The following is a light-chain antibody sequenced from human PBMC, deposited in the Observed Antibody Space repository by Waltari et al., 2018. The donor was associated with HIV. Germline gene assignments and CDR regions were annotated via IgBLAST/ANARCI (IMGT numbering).Light chain of an antibody. V-gene: IGKV3-11*01. J-gene: IGKJ5*01. CDR1: QTITKY. CDR3: QQRSSWPPIT. CDR2: DAS. Sequence: EIVLTQSPATLYLSPGESATLSCRASQTITKYLVWYQQKSGQAPRLLIYDASTRATGIPARFRGSGSGTDFTLTISSLEPEDFAVYYCQQRSSWPPITFGQGTRLEIK.